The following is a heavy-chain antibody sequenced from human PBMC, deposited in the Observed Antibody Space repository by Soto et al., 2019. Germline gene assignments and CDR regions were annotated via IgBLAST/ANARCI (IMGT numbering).Heavy chain of an antibody. Sequence: GGSLRLSCAASGYTLRNSVLHWVRQAPGKGLEWVTFISYDGSNKYYADSVKGRVTVSRDNSKNTQYLQMNSLRAEDTAVYFCAKALGELSPESFDYWGRGTLVTVSS. V-gene: IGHV3-30*18. CDR2: ISYDGSNK. J-gene: IGHJ4*02. CDR3: AKALGELSPESFDY. CDR1: GYTLRNSV. D-gene: IGHD3-16*02.